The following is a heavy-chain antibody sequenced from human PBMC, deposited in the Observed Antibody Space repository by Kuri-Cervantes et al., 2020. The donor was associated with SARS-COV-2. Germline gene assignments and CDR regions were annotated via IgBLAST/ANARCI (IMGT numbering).Heavy chain of an antibody. Sequence: GGSLRLSCAASGSTFSSYGMHWVRQAPGKGLEWVAVISYDGSNKYYADSVKGRFTISRDNSKNTLYLQMNSLRAEDTAVYYCARDRDRHFDYWGQGTLVTVSS. CDR3: ARDRDRHFDY. CDR1: GSTFSSYG. D-gene: IGHD2-21*01. J-gene: IGHJ4*02. V-gene: IGHV3-30*03. CDR2: ISYDGSNK.